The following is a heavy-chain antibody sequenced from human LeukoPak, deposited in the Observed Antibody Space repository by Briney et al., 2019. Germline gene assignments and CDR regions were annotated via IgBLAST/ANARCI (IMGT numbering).Heavy chain of an antibody. CDR1: GGSISSYY. V-gene: IGHV4-59*01. CDR2: IYYSGST. CDR3: AGRYYYDSSGYPSFDY. J-gene: IGHJ4*02. D-gene: IGHD3-22*01. Sequence: SETLSLTCTVSGGSISSYYWSWIRQPPGKGLEWIGYIYYSGSTNYNPSLKSRVTISVDTSKNQFSLKLSSVTAADTAVYYCAGRYYYDSSGYPSFDYWGQGTLVTVSS.